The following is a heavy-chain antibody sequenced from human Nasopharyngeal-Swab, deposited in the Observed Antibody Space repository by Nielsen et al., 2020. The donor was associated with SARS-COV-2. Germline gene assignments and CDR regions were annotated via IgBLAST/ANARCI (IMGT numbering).Heavy chain of an antibody. CDR2: ISWNSGSI. Sequence: SLKISCAASGFTFDDYAMHWVRQAPGKGLEWVSGISWNSGSIAYADSVKGRFTISRDNAKNPLYLQMNSLRAEDTALYYCAKDQRGGYSYGPLDYWGQGTLITVSS. D-gene: IGHD5-18*01. CDR3: AKDQRGGYSYGPLDY. CDR1: GFTFDDYA. V-gene: IGHV3-9*01. J-gene: IGHJ4*02.